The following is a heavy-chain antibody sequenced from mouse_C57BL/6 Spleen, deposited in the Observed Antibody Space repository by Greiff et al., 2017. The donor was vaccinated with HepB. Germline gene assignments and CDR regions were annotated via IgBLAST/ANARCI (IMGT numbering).Heavy chain of an antibody. CDR2: INPYNGGT. D-gene: IGHD1-1*01. CDR3: AREGVTTVVATDFDY. V-gene: IGHV1-19*01. Sequence: EVMLQQSGPVLVKPGASVKMSCKASGYTFTDYYMNWVKQSHGKSLEWIGVINPYNGGTSYNQKFKGKATLTVDKSSSTAYMELNSLTSEDSAVYYCAREGVTTVVATDFDYWGQGTTLTVSS. J-gene: IGHJ2*01. CDR1: GYTFTDYY.